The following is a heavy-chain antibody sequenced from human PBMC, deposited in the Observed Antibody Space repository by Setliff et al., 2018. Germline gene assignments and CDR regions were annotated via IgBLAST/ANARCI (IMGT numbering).Heavy chain of an antibody. V-gene: IGHV1-18*01. Sequence: ASVKVSCKTSGFVFITYAITWVRQAPGQGLEWMGWISGYYNKTNYAQKFQDRVTMTTDTSTGTAYMELSSLRTEDTAVYYCAREGVDTRSSTDYRYYMDVWGKGTTVTVSS. CDR2: ISGYYNKT. CDR3: AREGVDTRSSTDYRYYMDV. CDR1: GFVFITYA. J-gene: IGHJ6*03. D-gene: IGHD5-18*01.